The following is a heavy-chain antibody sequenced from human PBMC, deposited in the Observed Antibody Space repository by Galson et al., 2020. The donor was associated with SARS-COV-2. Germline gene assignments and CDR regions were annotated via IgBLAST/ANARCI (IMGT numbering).Heavy chain of an antibody. D-gene: IGHD6-19*01. CDR2: IGTAGDT. V-gene: IGHV3-13*01. J-gene: IGHJ4*02. CDR1: GFTFSHYD. CDR3: ARGRGGSGWYGADY. Sequence: GESLKISCAASGFTFSHYDMHWVRQATGKGLEWVPAIGTAGDTYYPDTVKGRFTISREIAKNSLYLQMNSLRAGDTAVYYCARGRGGSGWYGADYWGQGTLVTGSS.